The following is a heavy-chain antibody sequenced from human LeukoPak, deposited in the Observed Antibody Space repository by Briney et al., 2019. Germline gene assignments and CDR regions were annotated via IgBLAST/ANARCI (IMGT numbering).Heavy chain of an antibody. CDR2: ITTSSTYI. CDR1: GFTFSSCE. CDR3: ARGKYSSGWFDY. J-gene: IGHJ4*02. Sequence: GGSLRLSCAASGFTFSSCEMNWVRQAPGKGLEWVSSITTSSTYISYADSVKGRFTISRDNAKNSLYLQMNSLRAEDTAVYYCARGKYSSGWFDYWGQGTLVTVSS. V-gene: IGHV3-21*01. D-gene: IGHD6-19*01.